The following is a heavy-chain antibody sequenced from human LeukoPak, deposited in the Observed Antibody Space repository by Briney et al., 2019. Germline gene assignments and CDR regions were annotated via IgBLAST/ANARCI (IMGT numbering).Heavy chain of an antibody. CDR3: ARDCTYYDFWRGYGFDY. CDR2: IKQDGSEK. D-gene: IGHD3-3*01. V-gene: IGHV3-7*03. J-gene: IGHJ4*02. CDR1: GFTFSSYW. Sequence: GGSLRLSCAASGFTFSSYWMSWVRQAPGKGLEWVANIKQDGSEKYYVDSVKGRFTISRDNAKNSLYLQMNSLRAEDTAVYYCARDCTYYDFWRGYGFDYWGQGTLVTVSS.